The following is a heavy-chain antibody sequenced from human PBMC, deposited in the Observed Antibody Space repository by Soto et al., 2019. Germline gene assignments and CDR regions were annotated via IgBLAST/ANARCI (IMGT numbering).Heavy chain of an antibody. J-gene: IGHJ1*01. Sequence: QVQLVESGGGVVQPGRSLRLSCAASGFTFSSYGMHWVRQAPGKGLEWVAVIWYDGSNKYYADSVKGRFTISRDNSKNTLYLQMNSLRAEDTAVYYCARGPWNRIAVAAEYFQHRGQGTLVTVSS. CDR1: GFTFSSYG. CDR3: ARGPWNRIAVAAEYFQH. V-gene: IGHV3-33*01. D-gene: IGHD6-19*01. CDR2: IWYDGSNK.